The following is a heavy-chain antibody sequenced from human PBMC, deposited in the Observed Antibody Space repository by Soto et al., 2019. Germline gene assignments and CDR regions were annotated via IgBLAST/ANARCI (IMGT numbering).Heavy chain of an antibody. Sequence: QVQLVQSGAEVKKPGSSVKVSCKASGGTFSSYAISWVRQAPGQGLEWMGGIIPIFGTANYAQKFQGRVTMTTDTSTSTAYMELRSLRSDDTAVYYCARDGPGWFDPWGQGTLVTVSS. J-gene: IGHJ5*02. CDR1: GGTFSSYA. CDR2: IIPIFGTA. CDR3: ARDGPGWFDP. V-gene: IGHV1-69*06.